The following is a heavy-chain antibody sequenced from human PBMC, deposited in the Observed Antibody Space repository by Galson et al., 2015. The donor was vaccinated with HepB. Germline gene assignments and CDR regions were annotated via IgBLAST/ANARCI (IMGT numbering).Heavy chain of an antibody. Sequence: SLRLSCAASGFTFSSYAMSWVRQAPGKGLEWVSAISGSGGSTYYADSVKGRFTISRDNSKNTLYLQMNSLRAEDTAVYYCAKKLRGRSWYSEFDYWGQGTLVTVSS. J-gene: IGHJ4*02. CDR1: GFTFSSYA. V-gene: IGHV3-23*01. CDR3: AKKLRGRSWYSEFDY. CDR2: ISGSGGST. D-gene: IGHD2-15*01.